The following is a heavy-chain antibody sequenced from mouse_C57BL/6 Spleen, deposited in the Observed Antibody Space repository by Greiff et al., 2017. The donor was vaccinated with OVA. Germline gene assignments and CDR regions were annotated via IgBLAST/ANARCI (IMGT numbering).Heavy chain of an antibody. CDR2: IDPSDSET. D-gene: IGHD4-1*01. V-gene: IGHV1-52*01. CDR3: ARVGGTGLYFDD. CDR1: GYTFTSYW. J-gene: IGHJ2*01. Sequence: QVQLQQPGAELVRPGSSVKLSCKASGYTFTSYWMHWVKQRPIQGLEWIGNIDPSDSETHYNQKFKDKATLTVDKSSSTAYMQLSSLTSEDSAVYYCARVGGTGLYFDDWGKGTTLTVSS.